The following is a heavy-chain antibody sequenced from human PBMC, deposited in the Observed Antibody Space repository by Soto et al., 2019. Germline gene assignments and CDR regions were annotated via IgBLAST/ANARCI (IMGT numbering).Heavy chain of an antibody. D-gene: IGHD1-1*01. J-gene: IGHJ6*02. CDR2: IIPIFGTA. CDR1: GGTFTNYA. V-gene: IGHV1-69*13. CDR3: GSWLKEGGIGGHYYYGMDV. Sequence: VQLVQSGAEVKKPGSSVKVSCKASGGTFTNYAFSWVRQAPGQGLEWLGGIIPIFGTADYAQKFQGRVTITADEPTSTVHMELSRLRSDATAVYCCGSWLKEGGIGGHYYYGMDVWGQGTTVTVSS.